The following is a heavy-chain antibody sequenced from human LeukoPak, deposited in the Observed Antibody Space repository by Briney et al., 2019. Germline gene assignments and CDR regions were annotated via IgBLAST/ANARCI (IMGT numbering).Heavy chain of an antibody. CDR2: ISGSGGST. Sequence: PGGSLRLSCAASGFTFSSYAMSWVRQAPGKGLEWVSAISGSGGSTYYADSVKGRFTISRDNSKNTLYLQMNSLRAEDTAVYYCARSPAWFGELLGDHWGQGTLVTVSS. CDR3: ARSPAWFGELLGDH. J-gene: IGHJ4*02. D-gene: IGHD3-10*01. V-gene: IGHV3-23*01. CDR1: GFTFSSYA.